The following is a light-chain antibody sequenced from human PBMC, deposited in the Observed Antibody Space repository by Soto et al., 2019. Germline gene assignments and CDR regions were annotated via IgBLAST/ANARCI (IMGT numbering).Light chain of an antibody. CDR3: QVWDSSSDPLYV. CDR1: NIGSKS. J-gene: IGLJ1*01. V-gene: IGLV3-21*04. Sequence: SYELPQPPSVSVAPAKTARITCGGNNIGSKSVHWNQQRPGQAHVLCIYYDSDRPSGIRGRFSGSNSGNRTSLTISSVEAGDEAEYYCQVWDSSSDPLYVFGTGTKLTVL. CDR2: YDS.